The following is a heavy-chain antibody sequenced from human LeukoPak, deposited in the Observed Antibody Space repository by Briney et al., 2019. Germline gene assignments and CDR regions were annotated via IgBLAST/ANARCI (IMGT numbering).Heavy chain of an antibody. J-gene: IGHJ3*02. Sequence: ASVKVSCKASGYTFTSYYMHWVRQAPGQGLEWMGIINPSGGSTSYAQKFQGRVTMTRDMSTSTVYMELSSLRSEDTAVYYCARDQARCSGGSCALPDAFDIWGQGTLVTVSS. CDR3: ARDQARCSGGSCALPDAFDI. V-gene: IGHV1-46*01. D-gene: IGHD2-15*01. CDR2: INPSGGST. CDR1: GYTFTSYY.